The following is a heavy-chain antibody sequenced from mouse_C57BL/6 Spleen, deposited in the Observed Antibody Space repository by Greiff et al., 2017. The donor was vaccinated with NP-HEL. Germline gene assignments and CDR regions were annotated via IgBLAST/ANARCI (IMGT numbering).Heavy chain of an antibody. Sequence: EVQLQQSGTVLARPGASVKMSCKTSGYTFTSYWMHWVKQRPGQGLEWIGAIYPGNSDTSYNQKFKGKAKLTAVTSASTAYMELSSLTNEDSAVYYCTRSFYGSREFDYWGQGTTLTVSS. CDR3: TRSFYGSREFDY. J-gene: IGHJ2*01. V-gene: IGHV1-5*01. CDR2: IYPGNSDT. D-gene: IGHD1-1*01. CDR1: GYTFTSYW.